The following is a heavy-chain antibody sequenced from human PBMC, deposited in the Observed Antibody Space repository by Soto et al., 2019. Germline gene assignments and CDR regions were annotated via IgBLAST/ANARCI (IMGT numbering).Heavy chain of an antibody. CDR3: VHPRSTVQIPPT. J-gene: IGHJ5*02. D-gene: IGHD4-17*01. V-gene: IGHV3-64D*06. CDR2: ISSNGDST. CDR1: GFTFSMFS. Sequence: GGSLRLSCSASGFTFSMFSMHWVRQAPGKGLEYVSGISSNGDSTYYADSVKGRFTISRDNSKNTLYLQMSSLRAVDTAVYYCVHPRSTVQIPPTWGQGTLVTVP.